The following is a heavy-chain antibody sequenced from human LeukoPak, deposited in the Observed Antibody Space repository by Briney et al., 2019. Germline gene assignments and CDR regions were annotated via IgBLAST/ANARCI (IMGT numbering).Heavy chain of an antibody. CDR3: AKGSAPSGTIYTFDI. V-gene: IGHV3-23*01. D-gene: IGHD2-2*02. CDR1: GFSFSRYA. Sequence: PGGSLRLSCAASGFSFSRYAMSWVRQAPGRGLEWVSTISSSGASTYYADSVKGRFTISRDTSKNTLNLQMNSLRVEDTAVYYCAKGSAPSGTIYTFDIWGQGTMVAVSS. J-gene: IGHJ3*02. CDR2: ISSSGAST.